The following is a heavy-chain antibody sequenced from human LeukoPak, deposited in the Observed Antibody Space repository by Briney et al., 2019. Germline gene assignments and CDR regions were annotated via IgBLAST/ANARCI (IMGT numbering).Heavy chain of an antibody. CDR2: INHSGST. V-gene: IGHV4-34*01. CDR3: ARHGYDILTGSI. Sequence: ETLSLTCAVYGGSFSGYYWSWIRQPPGKGLEWIGEINHSGSTNYNPSLKSRVTISVDTSKNQFSLKLSSVTAADTAVYYCARHGYDILTGSIWGQGTMVTVPS. J-gene: IGHJ3*02. D-gene: IGHD3-9*01. CDR1: GGSFSGYY.